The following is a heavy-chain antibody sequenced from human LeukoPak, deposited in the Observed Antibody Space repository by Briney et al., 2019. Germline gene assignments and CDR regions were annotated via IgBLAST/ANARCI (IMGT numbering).Heavy chain of an antibody. J-gene: IGHJ4*02. CDR2: MSANSGNT. CDR1: GYSFTSYD. Sequence: ASVKVSCKASGYSFTSYDINWVRQATGQGLEWMGWMSANSGNTGYAQRFQGRVTMTRDTSISTAYMELSSLRSEDTAVYYCARGQRLLDYWGQGSPVTVSS. D-gene: IGHD2-2*01. V-gene: IGHV1-8*01. CDR3: ARGQRLLDY.